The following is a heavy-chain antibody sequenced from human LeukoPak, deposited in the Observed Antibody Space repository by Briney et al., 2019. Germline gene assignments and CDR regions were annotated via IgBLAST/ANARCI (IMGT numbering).Heavy chain of an antibody. Sequence: SVKVSCKASGCTFSSYAISLVRQAPGQGLEWMGRIIPIFGTANYAQKFQGRVTITTDESTSTAYMELSSLRSEDTAVYYCARGGNHYYDSSGYYSIFDYWGQGTLVTVSS. V-gene: IGHV1-69*05. J-gene: IGHJ4*02. CDR2: IIPIFGTA. CDR1: GCTFSSYA. CDR3: ARGGNHYYDSSGYYSIFDY. D-gene: IGHD3-22*01.